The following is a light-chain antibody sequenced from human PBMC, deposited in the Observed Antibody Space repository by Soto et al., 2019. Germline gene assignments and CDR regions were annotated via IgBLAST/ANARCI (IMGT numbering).Light chain of an antibody. J-gene: IGKJ1*01. CDR3: HQYHNWPQT. CDR1: QSVSSN. V-gene: IGKV3-15*01. Sequence: EIVMTQSPAALSLSPGERATLSCRASQSVSSNLAWYQQKPGQAPRLLIYGASTRATGIPARFSGSGSGTEFTLTISSLQSEDFAVYYCHQYHNWPQTFGQGTKVDI. CDR2: GAS.